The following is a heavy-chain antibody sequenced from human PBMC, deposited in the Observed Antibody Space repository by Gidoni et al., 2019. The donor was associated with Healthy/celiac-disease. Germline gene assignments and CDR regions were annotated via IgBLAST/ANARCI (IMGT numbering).Heavy chain of an antibody. V-gene: IGHV1-69*04. CDR3: ARGPLGHVMGELSLYRGVLWFDP. CDR1: GGTFSSYA. J-gene: IGHJ5*02. Sequence: QVQLVQSGAEVKKPGSSVKVSCKASGGTFSSYAISWVRQAPGQGLEWMGRIIPILGIANYAQKFQGRVTITADKSTSTAYMELSSLRSEDTAVYYCARGPLGHVMGELSLYRGVLWFDPWGQGTLVTVSS. D-gene: IGHD3-16*02. CDR2: IIPILGIA.